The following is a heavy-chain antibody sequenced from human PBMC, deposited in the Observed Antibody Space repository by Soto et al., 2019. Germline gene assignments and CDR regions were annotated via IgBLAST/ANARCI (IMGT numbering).Heavy chain of an antibody. CDR2: ISWNSGSI. V-gene: IGHV3-9*01. Sequence: PGGSLRLSCAASGFTFDDYAMHWVRQAPGKGLEWVSGISWNSGSIGYADSVKGRFTISGDNAKNSLYLQMNSLRAEDTALYYCAKDTGVAGMTYYYYYYYGMDVWGQGTTVTVSS. J-gene: IGHJ6*02. CDR1: GFTFDDYA. D-gene: IGHD6-19*01. CDR3: AKDTGVAGMTYYYYYYYGMDV.